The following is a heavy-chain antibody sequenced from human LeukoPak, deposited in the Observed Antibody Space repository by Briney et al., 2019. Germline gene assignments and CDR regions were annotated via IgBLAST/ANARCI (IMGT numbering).Heavy chain of an antibody. CDR1: GFTFSSYA. D-gene: IGHD3-22*01. V-gene: IGHV3-23*01. CDR2: ISGSGGST. CDR3: ARDYYDSSGYSHY. Sequence: PGGSLRLSCAASGFTFSSYAMSWVRQAPGKGLEWVSAISGSGGSTYYADSVKGRFTISRDNSKNTLYLQMNSLRAEDTAVYYCARDYYDSSGYSHYWGQGTLVTVSS. J-gene: IGHJ4*02.